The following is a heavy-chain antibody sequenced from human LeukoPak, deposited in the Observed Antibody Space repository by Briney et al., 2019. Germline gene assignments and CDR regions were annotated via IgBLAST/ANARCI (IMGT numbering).Heavy chain of an antibody. D-gene: IGHD6-13*01. CDR3: ARGLVLVPIYSWFDP. J-gene: IGHJ5*02. V-gene: IGHV3-30-3*01. Sequence: PGGSLRLSCAASGFTFSSYAMHWVRQAPGKGLEWVAVISYDGSNKYYADSVKGRFTISRDNSKNTLYLQMNSLRAEDTAVYYCARGLVLVPIYSWFDPWGQGTLVTVSS. CDR1: GFTFSSYA. CDR2: ISYDGSNK.